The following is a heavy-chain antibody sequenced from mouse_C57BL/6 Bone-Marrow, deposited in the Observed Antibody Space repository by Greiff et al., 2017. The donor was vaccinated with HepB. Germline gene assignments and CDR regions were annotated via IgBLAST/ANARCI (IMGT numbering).Heavy chain of an antibody. D-gene: IGHD2-5*01. CDR3: TRVYYSNYYAMDY. CDR1: GFTFSSYA. CDR2: ISSGGDYI. Sequence: EVHLVESGEGLVKPGGSLKLSCAASGFTFSSYAMSWVRQTPEKRLEWVAYISSGGDYIYYADTVKGRFPISRDNARNTLYLQMSSLKSEDTAMYYCTRVYYSNYYAMDYWGQGTSVTVSS. V-gene: IGHV5-9-1*02. J-gene: IGHJ4*01.